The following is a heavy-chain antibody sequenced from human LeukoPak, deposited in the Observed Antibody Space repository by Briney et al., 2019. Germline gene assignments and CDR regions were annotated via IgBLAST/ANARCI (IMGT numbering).Heavy chain of an antibody. V-gene: IGHV1-18*04. D-gene: IGHD3-10*02. CDR3: AKGARDCSGSFWHTGGYFDY. CDR1: GYTFTSYG. CDR2: ISAYNGNT. Sequence: ASVKVSCKASGYTFTSYGISWVRQAPGQGLEWMGWISAYNGNTNYAQKLRGRVTMTTDTSTSTAYMELRSLKSDDTAVYYCAKGARDCSGSFWHTGGYFDYWGQGTLVTVSS. J-gene: IGHJ4*02.